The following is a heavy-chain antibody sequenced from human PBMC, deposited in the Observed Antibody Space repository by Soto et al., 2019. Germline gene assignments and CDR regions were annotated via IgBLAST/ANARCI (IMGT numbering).Heavy chain of an antibody. CDR3: ASAVHCSGGSCYSEDDAFDI. CDR2: ITPFNGNT. J-gene: IGHJ3*02. CDR1: GYTFTDGY. Sequence: SSVKVSCKAVGYTFTDGYLHWVRQAPGQALEWMGWITPFNGNTNYAQKFQDRVTITRDRSMSTAYMELSSLRSEDTAMYYCASAVHCSGGSCYSEDDAFDIRGQGTMVTVSS. V-gene: IGHV1-45*02. D-gene: IGHD2-15*01.